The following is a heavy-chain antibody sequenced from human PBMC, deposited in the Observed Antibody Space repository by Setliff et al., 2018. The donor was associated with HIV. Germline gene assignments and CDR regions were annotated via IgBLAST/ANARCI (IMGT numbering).Heavy chain of an antibody. V-gene: IGHV5-51*01. D-gene: IGHD4-17*01. CDR2: IYPGDSDT. CDR3: ATWTRAETSENFQH. CDR1: GYSFTIYW. Sequence: PGESLKISCKASGYSFTIYWIGWVRQMPGEGLEWMGVIYPGDSDTRYSPSFQGQVTISADKSITTAYVQWNSLRASDTAMYYCATWTRAETSENFQHWGQGTLVTVSS. J-gene: IGHJ1*01.